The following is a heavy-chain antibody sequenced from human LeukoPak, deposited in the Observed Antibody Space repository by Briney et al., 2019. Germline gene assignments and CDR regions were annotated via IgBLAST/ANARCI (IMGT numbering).Heavy chain of an antibody. D-gene: IGHD6-13*01. CDR3: AREDASSWDY. J-gene: IGHJ4*02. CDR2: IISSGSYI. Sequence: GGSLRLSCAASGFTFSIYSMDWVRQAPGKGLEWVSSIISSGSYIYYADSVKGRFTISRDNAKNSLYLQMNSLRAEDTAVYYCAREDASSWDYWGQGTLVTVSS. CDR1: GFTFSIYS. V-gene: IGHV3-21*01.